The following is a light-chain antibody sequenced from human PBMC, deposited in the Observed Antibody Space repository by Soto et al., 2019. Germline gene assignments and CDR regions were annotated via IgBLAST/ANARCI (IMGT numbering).Light chain of an antibody. J-gene: IGKJ3*01. V-gene: IGKV1-12*01. CDR1: QDINRG. CDR3: QQANSSPLT. CDR2: AAS. Sequence: DIQMTQSPTSVSASVGDRVTIACRASQDINRGLAWYQQKPGRAPKLLVYAASNLQGGVPSRFSGSGSGTAFTLTIISLQPDVFATYYCQQANSSPLTFGPGTKVDIK.